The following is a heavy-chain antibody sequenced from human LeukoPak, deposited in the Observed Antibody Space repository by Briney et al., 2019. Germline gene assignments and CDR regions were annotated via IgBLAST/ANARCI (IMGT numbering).Heavy chain of an antibody. CDR3: AREYCGGDCYFRWFDP. Sequence: PGGSLRLSCAASGFTVSSNYMSWVRQAPGKGLEWVSVIYSGGTTYYADFVRGRFTISRDNSKNTLYLQMNSLRAEDTAVYYCAREYCGGDCYFRWFDPWGQGTLVTVSS. V-gene: IGHV3-53*01. CDR1: GFTVSSNY. J-gene: IGHJ5*02. CDR2: IYSGGTT. D-gene: IGHD2-21*02.